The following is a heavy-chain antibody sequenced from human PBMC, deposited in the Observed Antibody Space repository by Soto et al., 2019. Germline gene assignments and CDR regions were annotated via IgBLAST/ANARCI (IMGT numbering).Heavy chain of an antibody. V-gene: IGHV4-39*07. D-gene: IGHD2-2*01. CDR1: GGSINSRSYS. CDR3: ARVPDR. Sequence: SATLSLTCSVSGGSINSRSYSWGWIRQPPGKGLEWIGTFYNNENTNYNPSLKSRVTISVDRSKNQFSLKLSSVTAADTAVYYCARVPDRWGQGTLVTVSS. J-gene: IGHJ5*02. CDR2: FYNNENT.